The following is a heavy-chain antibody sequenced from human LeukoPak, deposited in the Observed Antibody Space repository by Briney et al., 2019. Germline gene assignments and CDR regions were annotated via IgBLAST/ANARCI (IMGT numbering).Heavy chain of an antibody. D-gene: IGHD3-3*01. CDR2: IYYSGST. J-gene: IGHJ6*03. CDR1: GGSISSGGYY. Sequence: SQTLSLTCTVSGGSISSGGYYWSWIRQPPGKGLEWIGYIYYSGSTNYNPSLKSRVTISVDTSKNQFSLKLSSVTAADTAVYYCARGQDHDFWSGYYSGGYMDVWGKGTTVTVSS. V-gene: IGHV4-61*08. CDR3: ARGQDHDFWSGYYSGGYMDV.